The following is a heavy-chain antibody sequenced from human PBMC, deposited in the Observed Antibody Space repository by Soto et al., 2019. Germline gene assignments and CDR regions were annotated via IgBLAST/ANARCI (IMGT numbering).Heavy chain of an antibody. CDR1: GFTFSSYA. Sequence: GGSLRLSCAASGFTFSSYAMSWVRQAPGKGLEWVSAISGSGGSTYYADSVKGRFTISRDNSKNTLYLQMNSLRAEDTAVYYCAKEPYIVVVVAATTNWFDPWGQGTLGTVSS. CDR2: ISGSGGST. V-gene: IGHV3-23*01. D-gene: IGHD2-15*01. CDR3: AKEPYIVVVVAATTNWFDP. J-gene: IGHJ5*02.